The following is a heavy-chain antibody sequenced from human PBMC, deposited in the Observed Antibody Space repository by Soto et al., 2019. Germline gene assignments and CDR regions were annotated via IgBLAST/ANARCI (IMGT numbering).Heavy chain of an antibody. CDR3: AAADRPNYAGGMDV. Sequence: EVQLLESGGGVVQPGGSLRLSCAASGFTFSSYAMSWVRQAPGKGLEWVSAISGSGGRTYYADSVKGRFTISRDNSKNMLYLQMNRRTADDTAVYCCAAADRPNYAGGMDVWGQGTTVTVSS. D-gene: IGHD6-6*01. CDR1: GFTFSSYA. V-gene: IGHV3-23*01. J-gene: IGHJ6*02. CDR2: ISGSGGRT.